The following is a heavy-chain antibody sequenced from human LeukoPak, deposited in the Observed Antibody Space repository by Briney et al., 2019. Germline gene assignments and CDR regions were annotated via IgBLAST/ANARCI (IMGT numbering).Heavy chain of an antibody. CDR1: GLTVSSTY. Sequence: GGPLRFSCAVPGLTVSSTYMNWVRKAPGKGLEWVSVLYSGGNTDYADSLKGRFTISRDNSRNTVVLQLNSLRAEDTAVYYCARGGYGSGSYGMGHWGQGTLVTVSS. CDR3: ARGGYGSGSYGMGH. CDR2: LYSGGNT. V-gene: IGHV3-66*02. J-gene: IGHJ4*02. D-gene: IGHD3-10*01.